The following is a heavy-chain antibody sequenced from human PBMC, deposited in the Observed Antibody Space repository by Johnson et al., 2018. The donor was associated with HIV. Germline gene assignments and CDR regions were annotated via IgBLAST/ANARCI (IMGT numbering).Heavy chain of an antibody. CDR3: ARAIGDGYPGMKAFDI. CDR1: GFTFSSYD. J-gene: IGHJ3*02. CDR2: IGTAGDT. D-gene: IGHD5-24*01. V-gene: IGHV3-13*01. Sequence: VQLVESGGGLVQPGGSLRLSSAASGFTFSSYDMHWVRQATGKGLEWVSAIGTAGDTYYPGSVKGRFTISRENAKNSLYLQMNSLRAGDTAVYYCARAIGDGYPGMKAFDIWGQGTMVTVSS.